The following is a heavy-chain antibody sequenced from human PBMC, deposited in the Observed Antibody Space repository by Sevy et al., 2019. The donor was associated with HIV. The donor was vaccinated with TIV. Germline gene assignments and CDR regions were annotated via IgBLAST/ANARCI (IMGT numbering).Heavy chain of an antibody. CDR3: AREGMFYCSRGSCYVYDY. CDR2: ISAYNGNT. Sequence: ASVKVSCKASGYTFTSYGISWVRQAPGQGLEWMGRISAYNGNTNYAQKLQGRVTMTTDTSTSTAYMELRSLRSDDTAVYYCAREGMFYCSRGSCYVYDYWGQGTLVTVSS. D-gene: IGHD2-15*01. V-gene: IGHV1-18*04. CDR1: GYTFTSYG. J-gene: IGHJ4*02.